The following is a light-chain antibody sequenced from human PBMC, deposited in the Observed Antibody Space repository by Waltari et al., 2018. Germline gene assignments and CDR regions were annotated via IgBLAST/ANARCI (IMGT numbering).Light chain of an antibody. CDR2: KAF. CDR3: QQYNFSSLT. V-gene: IGKV1-5*03. J-gene: IGKJ1*01. Sequence: DIQMTQSPSTLSASVGDRVTITCRASQSIRSDLAWYQQKPGRAPKLLIYKAFTLESGVPSMFSGSVSGTEFTLTISSLQPDDFATYYCQQYNFSSLTFGQGTKVDI. CDR1: QSIRSD.